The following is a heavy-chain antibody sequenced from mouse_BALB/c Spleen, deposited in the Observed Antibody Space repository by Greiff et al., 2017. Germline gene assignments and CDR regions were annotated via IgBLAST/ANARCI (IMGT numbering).Heavy chain of an antibody. CDR1: GFTFSSYT. Sequence: EVQGVESGGGLVQPGGSLKLSCAASGFTFSSYTMSWVRQTPEKRLEWVAYISNGGGSTYYPDTVKGRFTISRDNAKNTLYLQMSSLKSEDTAMYYCLYYRYDGYAMDYWGQGTSVTVSS. CDR3: LYYRYDGYAMDY. CDR2: ISNGGGST. D-gene: IGHD2-14*01. V-gene: IGHV5-12-2*01. J-gene: IGHJ4*01.